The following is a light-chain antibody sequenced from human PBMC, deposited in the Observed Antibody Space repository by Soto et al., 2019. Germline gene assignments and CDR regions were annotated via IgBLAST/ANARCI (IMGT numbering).Light chain of an antibody. Sequence: QSALTQSASVSGSPGQSITISCTGTRSDIGSYDLVSWYQQHPGKAPKLMIYEDSKRPSGVSNRFSGSKSGNTASLTISGLQAEDEADYYCCSYAGSSTFYVVFGGGTKLTVL. CDR2: EDS. CDR3: CSYAGSSTFYVV. J-gene: IGLJ2*01. V-gene: IGLV2-23*02. CDR1: RSDIGSYDL.